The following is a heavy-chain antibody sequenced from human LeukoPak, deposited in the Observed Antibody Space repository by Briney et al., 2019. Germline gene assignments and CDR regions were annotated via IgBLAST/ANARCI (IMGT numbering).Heavy chain of an antibody. V-gene: IGHV3-23*01. J-gene: IGHJ4*02. Sequence: GGSLRLSCAASGFTFSSYAMSWVHQAPGKGLEWVSAISGSGGSTYYADSVKGRFTISRDNSKNTLYLQMNSLRAEDTAVYYCAKAPHCGGDCYSWPYYFDYWGQGTLVTVSS. CDR3: AKAPHCGGDCYSWPYYFDY. CDR1: GFTFSSYA. D-gene: IGHD2-21*02. CDR2: ISGSGGST.